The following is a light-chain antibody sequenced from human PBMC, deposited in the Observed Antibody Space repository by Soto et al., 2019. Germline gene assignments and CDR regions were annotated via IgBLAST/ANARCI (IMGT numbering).Light chain of an antibody. CDR2: DVS. CDR1: SSDVGGYNY. Sequence: QSVLTQPRSVSGSPGQSVTISCTGTSSDVGGYNYVSWYQQHPGKAPKLMIYDVSKRPSGVPDRFSGSKSGNTASLTISGLQAEDEADYYCSSFTSTSSFVFGTGTKLTVL. V-gene: IGLV2-11*01. J-gene: IGLJ1*01. CDR3: SSFTSTSSFV.